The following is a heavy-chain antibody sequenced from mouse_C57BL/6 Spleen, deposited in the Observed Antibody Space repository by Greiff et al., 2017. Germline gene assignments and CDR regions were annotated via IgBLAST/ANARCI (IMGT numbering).Heavy chain of an antibody. CDR1: GFTFTDYY. CDR2: IRNTANGYTT. D-gene: IGHD3-2*02. Sequence: EVKLMESGGGLVQPGGSLSLSCAASGFTFTDYYMSWVRQPPGKALEWLGFIRNTANGYTTEYSASVKGRFTISRDNSQSILYLQMNALRAEDSATYYCARSSSSGYVLFAYWGQGTLVTVSA. CDR3: ARSSSSGYVLFAY. J-gene: IGHJ3*01. V-gene: IGHV7-3*01.